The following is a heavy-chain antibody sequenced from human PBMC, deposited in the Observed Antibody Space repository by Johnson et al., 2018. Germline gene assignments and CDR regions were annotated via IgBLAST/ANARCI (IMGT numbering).Heavy chain of an antibody. J-gene: IGHJ6*03. CDR1: GFTFSSYG. CDR3: ARVAQLGYYYYIDV. D-gene: IGHD5-18*01. Sequence: EVQLVESGGGVVQPGRSLRLSCAASGFTFSSYGMHWVRQAPGKGLEWVSFISESSGDIYYADLLKGRFTISRDNAKNSLYLQMNSLRAEDTAVYYCARVAQLGYYYYIDVWGKGTTVTVSS. V-gene: IGHV3-21*01. CDR2: ISESSGDI.